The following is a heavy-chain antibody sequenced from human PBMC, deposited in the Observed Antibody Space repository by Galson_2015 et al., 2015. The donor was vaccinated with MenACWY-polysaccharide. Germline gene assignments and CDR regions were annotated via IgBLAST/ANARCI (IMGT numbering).Heavy chain of an antibody. CDR2: MNPNSGNT. CDR1: GYSFSSYD. D-gene: IGHD3-22*01. J-gene: IGHJ5*02. Sequence: SVKVSCKASGYSFSSYDINWVRQTTGQGLEWMGWMNPNSGNTGYAQKFQGRVTMTRNTPISIAYMELSSLRSEDTAVYYCARGGKYYYDSSGYLNWFGPWGQGTLVTVSS. CDR3: ARGGKYYYDSSGYLNWFGP. V-gene: IGHV1-8*01.